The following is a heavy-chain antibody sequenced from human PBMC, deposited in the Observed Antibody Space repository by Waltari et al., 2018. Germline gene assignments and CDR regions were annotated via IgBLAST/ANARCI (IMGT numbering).Heavy chain of an antibody. Sequence: QVQLQGSGPGLVKPSETLSLTCAVSGYSISSGYYWGWIRQPPGKGLEWIGSIYHSGSTYDNPSRKSRVTISVDTSKNQFSLKLSSVTAADTAVYYCASPNSGSYLGDAFDIWGQGTMVTVSS. V-gene: IGHV4-38-2*01. CDR1: GYSISSGYY. CDR3: ASPNSGSYLGDAFDI. CDR2: IYHSGST. D-gene: IGHD1-26*01. J-gene: IGHJ3*02.